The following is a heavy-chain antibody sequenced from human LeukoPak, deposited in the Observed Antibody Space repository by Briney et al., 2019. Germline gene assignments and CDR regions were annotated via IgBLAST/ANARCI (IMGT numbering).Heavy chain of an antibody. CDR3: TRLSGYDLNFDY. Sequence: GGSLRLSCTASGFTFGDYAMSWVRQAPGKGLEWVGFIRSKAYGGTTEYAASVKGRFTISRDDSKSIAYLQMNSLKTEDTAVYYCTRLSGYDLNFDYWGQGTLVTVSS. D-gene: IGHD5-12*01. J-gene: IGHJ4*02. V-gene: IGHV3-49*04. CDR1: GFTFGDYA. CDR2: IRSKAYGGTT.